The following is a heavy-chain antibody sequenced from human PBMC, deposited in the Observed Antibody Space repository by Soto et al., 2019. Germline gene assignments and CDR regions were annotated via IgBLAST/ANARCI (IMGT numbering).Heavy chain of an antibody. J-gene: IGHJ4*02. Sequence: QVQLVQSGAAVKQPESSVKVSCKAPGGTFSTYAISWVRQAPGQGLEWMGGIIPMFGTSNYAQRFQDRVKITADESTTTVYMELSSLRSDDTAVYFCASGIQLWLRRINNGYSGWGQGTLVTVSS. CDR3: ASGIQLWLRRINNGYSG. D-gene: IGHD5-18*01. CDR2: IIPMFGTS. V-gene: IGHV1-69*12. CDR1: GGTFSTYA.